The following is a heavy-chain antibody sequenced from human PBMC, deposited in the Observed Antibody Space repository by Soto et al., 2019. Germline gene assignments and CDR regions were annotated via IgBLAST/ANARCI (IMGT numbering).Heavy chain of an antibody. CDR1: GCTFTTYY. V-gene: IGHV1-46*01. CDR2: INPSGGST. CDR3: ASSDGESGGY. J-gene: IGHJ4*02. Sequence: QVQLVQSGAEVKKPGASVKVSSKASGCTFTTYYMHWVRQAPGQGLEWMGIINPSGGSTSYAQKFQGRVTMTRDTSTSTVYMELSSLSSEDTAVYYCASSDGESGGYWGQGTLVTVSS. D-gene: IGHD3-10*01.